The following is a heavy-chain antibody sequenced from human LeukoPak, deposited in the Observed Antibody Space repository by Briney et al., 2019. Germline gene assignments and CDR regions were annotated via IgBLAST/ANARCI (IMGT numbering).Heavy chain of an antibody. Sequence: ASVKVSCKASGYTFTSYDINWVRQATGQGLEWMGWMNPNSGNTGYAQKFQGRVTMTRNTSISTAYMELSSLRSEDTAVYYCARDTMIRNWFDPWGQETLVTVSS. CDR3: ARDTMIRNWFDP. CDR1: GYTFTSYD. D-gene: IGHD3-22*01. CDR2: MNPNSGNT. V-gene: IGHV1-8*01. J-gene: IGHJ5*02.